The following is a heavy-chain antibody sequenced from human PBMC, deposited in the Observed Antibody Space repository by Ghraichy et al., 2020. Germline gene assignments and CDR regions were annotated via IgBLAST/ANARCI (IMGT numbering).Heavy chain of an antibody. V-gene: IGHV4-61*01. CDR2: IYYSGST. D-gene: IGHD2-15*01. CDR3: ARSFRAGVVAIDY. Sequence: LNISCTVSGGSVSSGSYYWSWIRQPPGKGLEWIGYIYYSGSTNYNPSLKSRVTISVDTSKNQFSLKLSSVTAADTAVYYCARSFRAGVVAIDYWGQGTLVTVSS. CDR1: GGSVSSGSYY. J-gene: IGHJ4*02.